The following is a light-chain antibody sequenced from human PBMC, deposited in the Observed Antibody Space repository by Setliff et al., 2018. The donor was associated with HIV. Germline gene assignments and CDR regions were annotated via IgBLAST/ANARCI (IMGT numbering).Light chain of an antibody. Sequence: QSVLTQPGSVSGSPGQSITISCTGTSSDVGGYNYVSWYQQHPGKAPKLIIYDVRNRPSGVSNRFSGSKSGNTASLTISGLQAEDEADYYCSSYAITNSLPFGTGTKVTV. CDR3: SSYAITNSLP. V-gene: IGLV2-14*03. CDR1: SSDVGGYNY. CDR2: DVR. J-gene: IGLJ1*01.